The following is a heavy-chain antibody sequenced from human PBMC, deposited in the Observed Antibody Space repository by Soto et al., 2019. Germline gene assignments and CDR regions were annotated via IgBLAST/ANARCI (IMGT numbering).Heavy chain of an antibody. J-gene: IGHJ4*02. Sequence: PGGSLRLSCAASGFTVSNNYMTWVRQAPGKGLEWVSFIYSSGSIYYADSVKGRFTISRDNVKNTLYLQMNSLRAEDTAVYYCASHPRDSSGYWYYFDYWGQGTLVTVSS. CDR3: ASHPRDSSGYWYYFDY. CDR1: GFTVSNNY. CDR2: IYSSGSI. D-gene: IGHD3-22*01. V-gene: IGHV3-53*01.